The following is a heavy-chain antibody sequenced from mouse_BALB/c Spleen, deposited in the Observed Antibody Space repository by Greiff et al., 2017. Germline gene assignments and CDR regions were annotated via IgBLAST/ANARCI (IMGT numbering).Heavy chain of an antibody. CDR1: GYTFTSYY. CDR3: TRSENSLLRLGYAMDY. CDR2: INPSNGGT. Sequence: QVQLQQSGAELVKPGASVKLSCKASGYTFTSYYMYWVKQRPGQGLEWIGEINPSNGGTNFNEKFKSKATLTVDKSSSTAYMQLSSLTSEDSAVYYCTRSENSLLRLGYAMDYWGQGTSVTVSS. D-gene: IGHD1-2*01. J-gene: IGHJ4*01. V-gene: IGHV1S81*02.